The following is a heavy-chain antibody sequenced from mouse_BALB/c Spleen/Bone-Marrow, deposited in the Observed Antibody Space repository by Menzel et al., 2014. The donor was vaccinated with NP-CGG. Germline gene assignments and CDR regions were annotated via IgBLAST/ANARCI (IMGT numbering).Heavy chain of an antibody. J-gene: IGHJ2*01. CDR2: INPYNDGT. CDR1: GYTFTSHF. D-gene: IGHD2-10*02. Sequence: VQLKDSGPELVKPGASVTMSCKASGYTFTSHFMHWVKQKPGQGPEWIGYINPYNDGTKYNEKFKGKATLTSDKSSSTAYMELSSLTSEDSAVYYCARLDQRYEGYWGQGTTLTVSS. CDR3: ARLDQRYEGY. V-gene: IGHV1-14*01.